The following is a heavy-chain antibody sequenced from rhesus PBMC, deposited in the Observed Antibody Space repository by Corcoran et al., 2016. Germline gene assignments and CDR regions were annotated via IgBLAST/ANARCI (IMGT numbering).Heavy chain of an antibody. CDR3: WLDQFDI. J-gene: IGHJ5-1*01. Sequence: QVQLQESGPGLVKPSETLSLICAVPGGPLSASYFWSWVRQPPGKGLEWIGYIYGGGGATSYNTSLKNRVTISRDTSKNHLSLKLTSVTAADTAVYYCWLDQFDIWGAGVLVTVSS. D-gene: IGHD2-33*01. V-gene: IGHV4-106*01. CDR1: GGPLSASYF. CDR2: IYGGGGAT.